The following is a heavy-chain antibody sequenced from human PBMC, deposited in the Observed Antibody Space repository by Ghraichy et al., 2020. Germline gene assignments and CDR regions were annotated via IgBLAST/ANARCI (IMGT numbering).Heavy chain of an antibody. V-gene: IGHV3-23*01. Sequence: GGSLRLSCAASGFAFTALTMSWVRQAPGKGPEWVSGISAGGERTNYADSVQGRFTISRDDSKNMLYLQMNSLRAEDTAVYYCAKDRWFDPWGQGTLVTVSS. CDR1: GFAFTALT. CDR3: AKDRWFDP. CDR2: ISAGGERT. J-gene: IGHJ5*02.